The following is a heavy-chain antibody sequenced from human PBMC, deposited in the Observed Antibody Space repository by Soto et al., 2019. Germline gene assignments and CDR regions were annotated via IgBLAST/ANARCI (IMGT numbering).Heavy chain of an antibody. J-gene: IGHJ6*04. CDR1: GGSVSSGSYY. CDR2: IYYSGST. Sequence: KPSETLSLTCTVSGGSVSSGSYYWSWIRQPPGKGLEWIGYIYYSGSTNYNPSLKSRVTISVHTSKNQFSLKLSSVTAADTAVYYCARARKGSGSDYYYHYGMDVWGKGT. CDR3: ARARKGSGSDYYYHYGMDV. D-gene: IGHD3-3*01. V-gene: IGHV4-61*01.